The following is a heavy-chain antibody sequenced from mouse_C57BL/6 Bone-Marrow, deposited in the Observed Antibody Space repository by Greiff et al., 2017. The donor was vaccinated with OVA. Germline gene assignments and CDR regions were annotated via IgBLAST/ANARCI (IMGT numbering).Heavy chain of an antibody. D-gene: IGHD4-1*01. J-gene: IGHJ4*01. CDR3: ARSLGRVDYYAMDY. V-gene: IGHV1-81*01. CDR2: IYPRSGNT. CDR1: GYTFTSYG. Sequence: VQLVESGAELARPGASVKLSCKASGYTFTSYGISWVKQRTGQGLEWIGEIYPRSGNTYYNEKFKGKATLTADKSSSTAYMELRSLTSEDSAVYFCARSLGRVDYYAMDYWGQGTSVTVSS.